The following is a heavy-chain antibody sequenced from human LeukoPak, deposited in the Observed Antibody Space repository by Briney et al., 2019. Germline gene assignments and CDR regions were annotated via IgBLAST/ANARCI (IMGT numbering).Heavy chain of an antibody. CDR3: ARVLSYCSSTSCYLYGMDV. J-gene: IGHJ6*02. CDR1: GGSISSYY. CDR2: IYYSGST. Sequence: SETLSLTCTVSGGSISSYYWSWIRQPPGKGLEWIGYIYYSGSTNYNPSLKSRVTISVDTSKNQFSLKLSSVTAADTDVYYCARVLSYCSSTSCYLYGMDVWGQGTTVTVSS. V-gene: IGHV4-59*01. D-gene: IGHD2-2*01.